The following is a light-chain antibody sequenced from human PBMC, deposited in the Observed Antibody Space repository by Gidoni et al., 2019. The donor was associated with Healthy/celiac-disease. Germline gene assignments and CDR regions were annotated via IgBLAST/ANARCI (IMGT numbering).Light chain of an antibody. CDR2: DAS. Sequence: EIVLTQSTATLSLSPGERATLSCRASQSVSSYLAWYQQKPGQAPRLLIYDASNRATGIPARFSGSGSGTDFTLTISSLEPEDFAVYYCQQRSNWLPATFGPGTKVDIK. J-gene: IGKJ3*01. CDR1: QSVSSY. CDR3: QQRSNWLPAT. V-gene: IGKV3-11*01.